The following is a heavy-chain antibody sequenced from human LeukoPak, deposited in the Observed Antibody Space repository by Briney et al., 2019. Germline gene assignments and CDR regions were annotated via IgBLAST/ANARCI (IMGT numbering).Heavy chain of an antibody. D-gene: IGHD2-15*01. CDR1: GFTFSTYA. CDR2: VSGTGGRT. Sequence: GGSLRLSCAASGFTFSTYAMSWVRQAPGKGLEWVSVVSGTGGRTYYADSVKGRFTISRDNSKNTLYLQMNSLRAEDTAVYYCARDQDIVVVALGMDVWGQGTTVTVSS. J-gene: IGHJ6*02. CDR3: ARDQDIVVVALGMDV. V-gene: IGHV3-23*01.